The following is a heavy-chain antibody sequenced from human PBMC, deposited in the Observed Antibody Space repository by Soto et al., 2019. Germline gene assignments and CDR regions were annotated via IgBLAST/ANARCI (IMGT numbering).Heavy chain of an antibody. CDR1: GFTFSSYA. Sequence: QVQLVESGGGVVQPGRSLRLSCAASGFTFSSYAMHWVRQAPGKGLEWVAVISYDGSNKYYADSVKGRFTISRDNXXNTLYLQMNSLRAEDTAVHYCAREGSGYSYGYVDYWGQGTLVTVSS. CDR3: AREGSGYSYGYVDY. CDR2: ISYDGSNK. V-gene: IGHV3-30-3*01. J-gene: IGHJ4*02. D-gene: IGHD5-18*01.